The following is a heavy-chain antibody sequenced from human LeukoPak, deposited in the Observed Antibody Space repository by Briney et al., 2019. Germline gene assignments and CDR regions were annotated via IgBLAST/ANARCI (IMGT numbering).Heavy chain of an antibody. V-gene: IGHV3-23*01. Sequence: GGSLRLSCAASGFTFSSYAMSWVRQAPGKGLEWVSAISGSGGSTYYADSVKGRFTVSRDNSKNTLYLQMNSLRAEDTAVYYCAKDIPPLRWFGESVYWGQGTLVTVSS. J-gene: IGHJ4*02. CDR2: ISGSGGST. CDR3: AKDIPPLRWFGESVY. CDR1: GFTFSSYA. D-gene: IGHD3-10*01.